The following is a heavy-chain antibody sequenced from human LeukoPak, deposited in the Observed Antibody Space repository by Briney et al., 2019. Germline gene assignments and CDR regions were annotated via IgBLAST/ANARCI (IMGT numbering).Heavy chain of an antibody. V-gene: IGHV4-59*01. D-gene: IGHD5-18*01. CDR1: AGSISSYY. CDR2: IYYSGST. Sequence: PSETLSLTCTVSAGSISSYYWSWIRQPPGKELEWIGYIYYSGSTNYNPSLKSRVTISGDTSKNQFSLKLRSLTAADTAVYYCARTTYSYGFDHWGRGALVTVFS. J-gene: IGHJ4*02. CDR3: ARTTYSYGFDH.